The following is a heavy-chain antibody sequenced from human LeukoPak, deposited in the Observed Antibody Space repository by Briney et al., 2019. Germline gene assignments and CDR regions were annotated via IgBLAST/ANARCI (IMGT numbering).Heavy chain of an antibody. CDR1: GFTFSSYA. D-gene: IGHD1-14*01. J-gene: IGHJ4*02. CDR2: ISGSGGST. Sequence: GGSLRLSCAASGFTFSSYAMSWVRQAPGKGLEWVSGISGSGGSTDYADSVKGRFTIFRDNSKNTLYLQMNSLRAEDTAVYYCARGNPGGEYYWGQGTLVTVSS. V-gene: IGHV3-23*01. CDR3: ARGNPGGEYY.